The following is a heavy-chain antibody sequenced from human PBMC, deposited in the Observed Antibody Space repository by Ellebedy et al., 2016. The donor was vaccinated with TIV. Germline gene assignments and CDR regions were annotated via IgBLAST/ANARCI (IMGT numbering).Heavy chain of an antibody. CDR1: GFTFSHYA. Sequence: GESLKISCAASGFTFSHYAMHWVRQAPGKGLAWVTLISYDGSSEYYADSVKGRFTISRDSSKSTLYLQMNSLRPEDTAVYYCARERRGYYAEYWGQGTLVTVSS. J-gene: IGHJ4*02. CDR2: ISYDGSSE. CDR3: ARERRGYYAEY. D-gene: IGHD3-22*01. V-gene: IGHV3-30-3*01.